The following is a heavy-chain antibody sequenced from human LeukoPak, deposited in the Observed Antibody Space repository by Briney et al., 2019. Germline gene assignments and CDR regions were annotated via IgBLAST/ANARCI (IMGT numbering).Heavy chain of an antibody. V-gene: IGHV3-21*01. J-gene: IGHJ4*02. CDR3: ARDQWPDPVYYYDSSGCCN. CDR1: GFTFSSYS. CDR2: ISSSSSSYI. D-gene: IGHD3-22*01. Sequence: GGSLRLSCAASGFTFSSYSMNWVRQAPGKGLEWVSSISSSSSSYIYYADSVKGRFTISRDNAKNSLYLQMNSLRAEDTAVYYCARDQWPDPVYYYDSSGCCNWGQGTLVTVSS.